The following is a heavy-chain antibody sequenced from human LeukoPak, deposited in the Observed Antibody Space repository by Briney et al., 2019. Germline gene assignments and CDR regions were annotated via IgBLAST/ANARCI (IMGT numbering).Heavy chain of an antibody. D-gene: IGHD4-17*01. CDR1: GFTFKNFV. J-gene: IGHJ4*02. CDR2: ISGNTGAT. V-gene: IGHV3-23*01. CDR3: ARATNDYGDYVLLGY. Sequence: GGSLRLSCAASGFTFKNFVMTWVRQAPGQGLDWVSAISGNTGATYYADSVKGRFTISRDNSENTLYLQMNSLRAEDTAVYYCARATNDYGDYVLLGYWGQGTLVTVSS.